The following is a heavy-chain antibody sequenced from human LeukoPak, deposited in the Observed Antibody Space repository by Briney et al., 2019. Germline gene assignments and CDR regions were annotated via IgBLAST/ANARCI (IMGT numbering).Heavy chain of an antibody. CDR1: GFTFSFYS. Sequence: GGSLRLSCEASGFTFSFYSMSWVRQSPGKGLEWVAHINRDGSERYYMDSVKGRFTISRDNAKNSLYLQMNSLRAEDTAVYYCASGDILTGHYYDGFDIWGQGTMVTVSS. V-gene: IGHV3-7*01. D-gene: IGHD3-9*01. J-gene: IGHJ3*02. CDR3: ASGDILTGHYYDGFDI. CDR2: INRDGSER.